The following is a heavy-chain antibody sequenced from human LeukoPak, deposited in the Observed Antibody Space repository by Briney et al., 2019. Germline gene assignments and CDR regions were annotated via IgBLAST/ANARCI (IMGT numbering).Heavy chain of an antibody. CDR1: GYTFTSYG. Sequence: ASVKVSCKASGYTFTSYGISWVRQAPGQGLEWIGWISAYNGNTNYAQKLQGRVTTTTDTSTSTAYMELRSLRSDDTAVYYCAATAMGYFDYWGQGTLVTVSS. V-gene: IGHV1-18*01. CDR2: ISAYNGNT. D-gene: IGHD5-18*01. CDR3: AATAMGYFDY. J-gene: IGHJ4*02.